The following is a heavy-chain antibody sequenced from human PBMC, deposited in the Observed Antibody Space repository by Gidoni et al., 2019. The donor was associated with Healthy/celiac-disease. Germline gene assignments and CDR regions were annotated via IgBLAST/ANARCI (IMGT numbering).Heavy chain of an antibody. V-gene: IGHV4-30-4*01. D-gene: IGHD4-17*01. Sequence: TSGDYYWSWIRQPPGKGLEWIGYIYYSGSTYYNPSLKSRVTISVDTSKNQFSLKLSSVTAADTAVYYCARLYGDYVYYFDYWGQGTLVTVSS. CDR1: TSGDYY. CDR3: ARLYGDYVYYFDY. CDR2: IYYSGST. J-gene: IGHJ4*02.